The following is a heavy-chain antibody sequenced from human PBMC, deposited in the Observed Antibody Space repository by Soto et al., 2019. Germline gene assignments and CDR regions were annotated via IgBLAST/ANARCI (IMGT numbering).Heavy chain of an antibody. D-gene: IGHD2-2*01. V-gene: IGHV3-23*01. J-gene: IGHJ4*02. CDR1: GFTFRNYA. Sequence: EVQLLESGGGLVQPGGSLRLSCAASGFTFRNYAMSWARQAPGKGLGWVSAISGSGGTTHYADSVKGRFTISRDNSKNTLYLQMISLRVEDTAVYYCAKDRSSTSCYAFDYWGQGSLVTVSS. CDR2: ISGSGGTT. CDR3: AKDRSSTSCYAFDY.